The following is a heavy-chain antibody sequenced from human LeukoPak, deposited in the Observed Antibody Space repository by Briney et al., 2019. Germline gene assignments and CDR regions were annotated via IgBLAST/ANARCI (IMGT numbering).Heavy chain of an antibody. CDR3: ARDVYSSGWYAGFEY. D-gene: IGHD6-19*01. CDR2: IYSGGST. Sequence: PGGSLRLSCAASGFTVTNIYISWVRQDPGKGLEWVSVIYSGGSTYYIDSVKGRFTMSRDNSKNALYLQMNSLRPEDTAMYYCARDVYSSGWYAGFEYWGQGTLVTVSS. CDR1: GFTVTNIY. J-gene: IGHJ4*02. V-gene: IGHV3-66*01.